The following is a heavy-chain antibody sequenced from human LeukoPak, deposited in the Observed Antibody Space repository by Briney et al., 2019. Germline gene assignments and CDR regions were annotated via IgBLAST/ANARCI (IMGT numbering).Heavy chain of an antibody. CDR1: GGSISISNW. V-gene: IGHV4-4*02. CDR3: ARGVAGSCSGGSCYSWASPRRYNWFDP. Sequence: SETLSLTCTVSGGSISISNWWSWVRRPPGKGLEWIGEIYHSGSTNYNPSLKSRVTISVDKSKNQFSLKLSSVTAADTAVYYCARGVAGSCSGGSCYSWASPRRYNWFDPWGQGTLVTVSS. J-gene: IGHJ5*02. CDR2: IYHSGST. D-gene: IGHD2-15*01.